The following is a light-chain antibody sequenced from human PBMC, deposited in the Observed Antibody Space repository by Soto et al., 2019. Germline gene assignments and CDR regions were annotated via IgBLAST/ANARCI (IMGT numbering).Light chain of an antibody. J-gene: IGLJ2*01. CDR3: AAWDDSLNGVV. CDR2: SNT. CDR1: SSNIGSHT. Sequence: QSALTQPDSVSGTPGQTIAISCSGGSSNIGSHTVNWYQQLPGTAPRLLIYSNTQRPSGVPDRFSGSKSGTSASLAISGLQSEYEGDYYCAAWDDSLNGVVFGGGTKLTVL. V-gene: IGLV1-44*01.